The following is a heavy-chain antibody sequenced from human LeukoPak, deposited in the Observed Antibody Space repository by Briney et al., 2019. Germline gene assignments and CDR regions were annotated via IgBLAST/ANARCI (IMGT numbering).Heavy chain of an antibody. D-gene: IGHD3-10*01. Sequence: PGGSLRLSCAASGFTFSSYAMSWVRQAPGKGLEWGSAISGSGGSTYYADSVKGRFTISRDNSKNTLYLQMNSLRAEDTAVYYCAKATFGVPDHLWFGELLYLYFDYWGQGTLVTVSS. CDR3: AKATFGVPDHLWFGELLYLYFDY. J-gene: IGHJ4*02. CDR2: ISGSGGST. V-gene: IGHV3-23*01. CDR1: GFTFSSYA.